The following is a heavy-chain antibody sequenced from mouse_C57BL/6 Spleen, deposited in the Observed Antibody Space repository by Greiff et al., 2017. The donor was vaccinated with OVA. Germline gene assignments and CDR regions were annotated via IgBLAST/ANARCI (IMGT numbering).Heavy chain of an antibody. CDR3: ARRYYGNYYYYAMDY. CDR2: ISSGGSYT. V-gene: IGHV5-6*02. Sequence: EVKLMESGGDLVKPGGSLKLSCAASGFTFSSYGMSWVRQTPDKRLEWVATISSGGSYTYYPDSVKGRFTISRDNAKNTLYLQMSSLKSEDTAMYYCARRYYGNYYYYAMDYWGQGTSVTVSS. D-gene: IGHD2-1*01. J-gene: IGHJ4*01. CDR1: GFTFSSYG.